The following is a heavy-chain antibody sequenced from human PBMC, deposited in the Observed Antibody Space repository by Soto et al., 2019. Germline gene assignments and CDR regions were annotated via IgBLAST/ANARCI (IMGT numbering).Heavy chain of an antibody. V-gene: IGHV1-69*02. CDR3: ARVGYCSGGSCYYYYGMDV. J-gene: IGHJ6*02. Sequence: QVQLVQSGAEVKKPGSSVKVSCKASGGTFSSYTISWVRQAPGQGLEWMGRIIPILGIANYAQKFQGRVTITADKSTRTAYMELSSLGSEDTAVYYCARVGYCSGGSCYYYYGMDVWGQGTTVTVSS. CDR2: IIPILGIA. CDR1: GGTFSSYT. D-gene: IGHD2-15*01.